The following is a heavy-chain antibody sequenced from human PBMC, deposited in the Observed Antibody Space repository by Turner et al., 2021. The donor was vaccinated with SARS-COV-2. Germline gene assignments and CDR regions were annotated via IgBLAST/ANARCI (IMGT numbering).Heavy chain of an antibody. CDR1: GLTFSSYA. CDR2: ISHDGSNK. D-gene: IGHD5-12*01. CDR3: ARDRRGSHAPYYYYAIDV. Sequence: QVQLVESGGGVVQPGRSLRLSCAASGLTFSSYAMHWVRQAPGKGLEWVAVISHDGSNKYYADSVKGRFTISRDNSKNTLYLQMNSLRAEDTAVYYCARDRRGSHAPYYYYAIDVWGQGTTVTVSS. J-gene: IGHJ6*02. V-gene: IGHV3-30*04.